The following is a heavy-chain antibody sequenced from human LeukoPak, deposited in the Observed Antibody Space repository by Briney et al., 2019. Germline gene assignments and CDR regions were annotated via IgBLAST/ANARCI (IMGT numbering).Heavy chain of an antibody. V-gene: IGHV3-74*03. D-gene: IGHD4-17*01. Sequence: GGSLRLSCAASGFTFSNYYIHWVRQAPGKGLVWVSHIDSDGSSSTYADSVKGRFTVSREKAKKSLYLQMNSLRAEDTAVYYCARDPTDYVSQNYYFDYWGQGTLVTVSS. CDR3: ARDPTDYVSQNYYFDY. J-gene: IGHJ4*02. CDR2: IDSDGSSS. CDR1: GFTFSNYY.